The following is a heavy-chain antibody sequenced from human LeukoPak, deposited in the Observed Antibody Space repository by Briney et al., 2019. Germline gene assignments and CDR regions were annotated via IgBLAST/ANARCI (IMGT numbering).Heavy chain of an antibody. CDR2: IYPGDSDT. J-gene: IGHJ4*02. CDR1: GYSFTSYW. CDR3: ATSQGTSGWAYYFDY. V-gene: IGHV5-51*01. Sequence: GESLKISCKCSGYSFTSYWIGWVRQMPGKGLEWMGIIYPGDSDTRYSPSFQGQVTISADKSISTAYLQWSSLKASDTAMYYCATSQGTSGWAYYFDYWGQGTLVTVSS. D-gene: IGHD2-2*01.